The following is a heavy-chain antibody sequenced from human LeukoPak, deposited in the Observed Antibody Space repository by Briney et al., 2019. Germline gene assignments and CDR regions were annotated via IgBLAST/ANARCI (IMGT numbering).Heavy chain of an antibody. CDR3: SRDLGGSYNDY. CDR1: GYTFTTYY. V-gene: IGHV1-46*04. J-gene: IGHJ4*02. D-gene: IGHD1-26*01. CDR2: INPSGGTT. Sequence: ASVKVSCKASGYTFTTYYMHWVRQAPGQGLEWVGVINPSGGTTTYAQKLLGRVTMTRDTSTSTVYMELSSLRIEDTAVYYCSRDLGGSYNDYWGQGTMVTVSS.